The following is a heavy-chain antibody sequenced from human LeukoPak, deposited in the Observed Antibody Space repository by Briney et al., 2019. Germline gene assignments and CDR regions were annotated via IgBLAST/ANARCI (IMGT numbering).Heavy chain of an antibody. Sequence: KTSETLSLTCTVSGDSISSYYWNWIRQPPGKGLEWIGYIYYSGSTNCNPSLKSRVTISIDTSKNQFSLKLRSVTAADTAVYYCAREVPIVRGLRLDYWGQGTLVTVSS. CDR1: GDSISSYY. D-gene: IGHD3-10*01. CDR3: AREVPIVRGLRLDY. J-gene: IGHJ4*02. V-gene: IGHV4-59*01. CDR2: IYYSGST.